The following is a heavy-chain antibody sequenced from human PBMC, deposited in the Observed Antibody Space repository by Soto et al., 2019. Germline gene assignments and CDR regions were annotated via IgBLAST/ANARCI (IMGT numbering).Heavy chain of an antibody. D-gene: IGHD3-3*01. CDR1: GGSISSYY. CDR3: ARYDFRSGSQDAFDI. Sequence: QVQLQESGPRLVKPSETLSLTCTVSGGSISSYYWSWIRQPPGKGLEWIGYIYYSGSPNYNPSLSRPFPMPLDTPQNQFSLKLGSVTAADTAVYYCARYDFRSGSQDAFDIWCQGTMVTVSS. V-gene: IGHV4-59*08. CDR2: IYYSGSP. J-gene: IGHJ3*02.